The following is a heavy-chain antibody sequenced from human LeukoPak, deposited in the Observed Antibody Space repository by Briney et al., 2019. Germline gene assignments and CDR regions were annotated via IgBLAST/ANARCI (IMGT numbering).Heavy chain of an antibody. D-gene: IGHD3-3*01. CDR3: ARALPRTYXDFXXXRGGYNWFDP. Sequence: SETLSLTCVVYGESFSGYSWSWIRQPPGKGLEWIGEINHSGSTNYNPSLKSRVTISVDTSKNQFSLKLSSVTAADTAVYYCARALPRTYXDFXXXRGGYNWFDPWGQGTLVTVSS. CDR1: GESFSGYS. CDR2: INHSGST. J-gene: IGHJ5*02. V-gene: IGHV4-34*01.